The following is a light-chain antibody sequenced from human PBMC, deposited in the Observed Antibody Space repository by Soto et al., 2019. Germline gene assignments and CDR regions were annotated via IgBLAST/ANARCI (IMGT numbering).Light chain of an antibody. CDR2: WAS. J-gene: IGKJ4*01. Sequence: DIVMTQSPDSLAVSLGERATINCKSSQRVLYSSNNKNYLAWYQQKPGQPPKLLIYWASTRESGVPDRFSGSGSGTDFTLTSSSLQAEDVAVYYCQQYYSTPLTFGGGTKVDIK. V-gene: IGKV4-1*01. CDR1: QRVLYSSNNKNY. CDR3: QQYYSTPLT.